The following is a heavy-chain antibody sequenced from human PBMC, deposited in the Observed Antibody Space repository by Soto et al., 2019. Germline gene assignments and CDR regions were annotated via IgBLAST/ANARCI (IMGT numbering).Heavy chain of an antibody. D-gene: IGHD3-22*01. CDR2: INHSGST. J-gene: IGHJ6*02. CDR3: ARHFYDSSAYYPPYYYYAMDV. CDR1: GGSFSGYY. Sequence: TXSLTCAVYGGSFSGYYWSWIRQPPGKGLEWIGEINHSGSTNYNPSLKSRVTISVDTSKNQFSLKLSSVTAADTAVYYCARHFYDSSAYYPPYYYYAMDVWGQGTTVTVSS. V-gene: IGHV4-34*01.